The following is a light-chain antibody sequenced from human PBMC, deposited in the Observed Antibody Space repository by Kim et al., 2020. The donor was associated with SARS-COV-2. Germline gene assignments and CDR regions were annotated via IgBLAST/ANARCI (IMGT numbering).Light chain of an antibody. V-gene: IGKV1-5*03. Sequence: LSASVGARVTITCRASQSIGTSLAWFQQKSGKAPKVLIYRASSLESGVPSRFSGSGSGTEFTLTISSLQPDDFATYYCQQYYSISTFGQGTKLEIK. J-gene: IGKJ2*01. CDR1: QSIGTS. CDR2: RAS. CDR3: QQYYSIST.